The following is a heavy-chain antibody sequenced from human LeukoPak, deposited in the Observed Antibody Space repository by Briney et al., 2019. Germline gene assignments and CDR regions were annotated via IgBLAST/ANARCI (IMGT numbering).Heavy chain of an antibody. J-gene: IGHJ4*02. V-gene: IGHV4-4*07. D-gene: IGHD1-26*01. CDR1: GGSISSYY. CDR3: ARDDAAGIVGAIPGDY. CDR2: IYTSGST. Sequence: SETLSLTCTVSGGSISSYYWSRIRQPAGKGLEWIGRIYTSGSTNYNPSLKSRVTMSVDTSKNQFSLKLSSVTAADTAVYYCARDDAAGIVGAIPGDYWGQGTLVTVSS.